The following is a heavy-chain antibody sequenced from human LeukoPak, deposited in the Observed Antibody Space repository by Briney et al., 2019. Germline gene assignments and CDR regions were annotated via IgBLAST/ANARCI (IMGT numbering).Heavy chain of an antibody. CDR2: TYYRSQWYN. CDR3: ASGYYYYGMDV. Sequence: KLSQTLSLTCAISGDSVSSNSAGWNWIRQSPSRGLEWLGRTYYRSQWYNDYAVSVKSRITIKPDTSKNQFSLQLNSVTPEDTAVYYCASGYYYYGMDVWGQGTTVTVSS. V-gene: IGHV6-1*01. J-gene: IGHJ6*02. CDR1: GDSVSSNSAG.